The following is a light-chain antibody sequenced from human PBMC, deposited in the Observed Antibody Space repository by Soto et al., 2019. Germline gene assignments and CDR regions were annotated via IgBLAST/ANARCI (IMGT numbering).Light chain of an antibody. CDR2: DAS. V-gene: IGKV3-11*01. CDR3: QQRSNLFT. Sequence: EIVLTQSPATLYLSPGERATLSCRASQSLSNFLAWYQQKPGQAPRLLIYDASNRSAGIPVRFRGSGSGTDFTLTISSLAPEDFAVYYCQQRSNLFTFGPGTTVEIK. J-gene: IGKJ3*01. CDR1: QSLSNF.